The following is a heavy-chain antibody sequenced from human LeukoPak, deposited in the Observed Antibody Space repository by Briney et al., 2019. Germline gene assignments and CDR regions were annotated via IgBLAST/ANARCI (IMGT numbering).Heavy chain of an antibody. CDR3: AKDRNGWPTSFDS. CDR2: ISSSGGTT. D-gene: IGHD6-19*01. V-gene: IGHV3-23*01. Sequence: GGSLRLSCAASGFTFSTYAVNWVRQAPGKGLEWVSAISSSGGTTYYADSVKGRFSISRDNSRNTLYLQMNSLRAEDTAVYYCAKDRNGWPTSFDSWGQGTLVTVSA. J-gene: IGHJ4*02. CDR1: GFTFSTYA.